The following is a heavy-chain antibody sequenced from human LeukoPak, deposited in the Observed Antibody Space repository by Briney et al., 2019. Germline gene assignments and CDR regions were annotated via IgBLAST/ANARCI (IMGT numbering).Heavy chain of an antibody. Sequence: GGSLRLFCAASGFIVSSNFMSWVRQNPAKGLEWVSVIYSDGSTYYADSVKGRFTISRDNSKNTLYLQMNSLRAEDSAAYYCARSGSGWFDFWGQGTLVTVSS. D-gene: IGHD6-19*01. CDR3: ARSGSGWFDF. CDR1: GFIVSSNF. CDR2: IYSDGST. J-gene: IGHJ4*02. V-gene: IGHV3-53*01.